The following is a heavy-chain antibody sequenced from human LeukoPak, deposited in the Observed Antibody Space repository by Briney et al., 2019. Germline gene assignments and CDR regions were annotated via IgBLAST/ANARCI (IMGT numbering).Heavy chain of an antibody. J-gene: IGHJ1*01. CDR2: ISTSVSIK. V-gene: IGHV3-48*04. CDR1: GFTFSVRG. CDR3: VRAGLH. Sequence: PGGSLRLSCAASGFTFSVRGMTWVRQAPGKGLEWVSYISTSVSIKYYADSVKGRFTISRDNAKNSLYLQMNSLRAEDTAVYYCVRAGLHWGQGTLVTVSS.